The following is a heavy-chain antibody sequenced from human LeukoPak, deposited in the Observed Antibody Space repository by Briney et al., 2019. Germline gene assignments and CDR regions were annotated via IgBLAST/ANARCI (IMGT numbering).Heavy chain of an antibody. CDR2: IYYSGST. D-gene: IGHD2-2*01. V-gene: IGHV4-59*12. CDR1: DDSINNYY. CDR3: ARVVPADTYYYYYMDV. J-gene: IGHJ6*03. Sequence: SETLSLTCTVSDDSINNYYWSWIRQPPGKGLEWIGYIYYSGSTYYNPSLKSRVTISVDTSKNQFSLKLSSVTAADTAVYYCARVVPADTYYYYYMDVWGKGTTVTVSS.